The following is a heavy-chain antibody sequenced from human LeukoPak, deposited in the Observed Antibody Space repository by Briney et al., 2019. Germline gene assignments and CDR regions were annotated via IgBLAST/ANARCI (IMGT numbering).Heavy chain of an antibody. V-gene: IGHV4-59*01. Sequence: PSETLSLTCTVSGGSISSYYWSWIRQPPGKGLEWIGYIYYSGSTNYNPSLKSRVTISVDTSKNQFSLKLSSVTAADTAVYYCARDPRSYLGYYDFWSGSYDAFDIWGQGTMVTVSS. J-gene: IGHJ3*02. CDR3: ARDPRSYLGYYDFWSGSYDAFDI. CDR1: GGSISSYY. CDR2: IYYSGST. D-gene: IGHD3-3*01.